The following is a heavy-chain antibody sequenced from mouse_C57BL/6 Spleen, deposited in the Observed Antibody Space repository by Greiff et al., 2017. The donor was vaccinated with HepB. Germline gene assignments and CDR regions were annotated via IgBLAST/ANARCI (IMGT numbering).Heavy chain of an antibody. D-gene: IGHD2-5*01. CDR2: INPSSGYT. CDR1: GYTFTSYT. J-gene: IGHJ3*01. CDR3: ASAHCSNQAWFAY. V-gene: IGHV1-4*01. Sequence: QVQLQQSGAELARPGASVKMSCKASGYTFTSYTMHWVKQRPGQGLEWIGYINPSSGYTKYNQKFKDKATLTADKSSSTAYMQLSSLKSEDSAVYYGASAHCSNQAWFAYWGQGTLVTVSA.